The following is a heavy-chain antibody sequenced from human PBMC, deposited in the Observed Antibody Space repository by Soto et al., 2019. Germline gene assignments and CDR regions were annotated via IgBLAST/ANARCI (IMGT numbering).Heavy chain of an antibody. Sequence: ASVKVSCKASGYTFTSYGISWVRQAPGQGLEWMGWISAYNGNTNYAQKLQGRVTMTTDTSTSTAYMELRSLRSDDTAVYYCARDPTIAVAGSAWYYFDYWGQGTLVTVSS. CDR1: GYTFTSYG. CDR2: ISAYNGNT. CDR3: ARDPTIAVAGSAWYYFDY. J-gene: IGHJ4*02. D-gene: IGHD6-19*01. V-gene: IGHV1-18*01.